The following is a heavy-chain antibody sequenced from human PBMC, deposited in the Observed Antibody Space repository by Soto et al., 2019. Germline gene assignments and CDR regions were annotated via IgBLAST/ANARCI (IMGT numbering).Heavy chain of an antibody. CDR2: IDPSDSYT. V-gene: IGHV5-10-1*01. Sequence: LKISCKGSGYSFTSYWISWVRQMPGKGLEWMGRIDPSDSYTNYSPSFQGHVTISADKSISTAYLELHNLKSDDTAVYYCAREVVVGGSLWLDPWGQGSLVTVSS. J-gene: IGHJ5*02. CDR1: GYSFTSYW. D-gene: IGHD2-15*01. CDR3: AREVVVGGSLWLDP.